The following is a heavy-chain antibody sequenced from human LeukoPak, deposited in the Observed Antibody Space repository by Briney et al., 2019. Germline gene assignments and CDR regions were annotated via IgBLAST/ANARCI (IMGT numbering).Heavy chain of an antibody. CDR3: ARWDSGSYWVSAHYYGMDV. D-gene: IGHD1-26*01. Sequence: LRLSCAASGFTFSSYGMHWVRQAPGKGLEWVAVIWYDGSNEYYADSVKGRFTISRDNSKNTLYLQMNSLRAEDTAVYYCARWDSGSYWVSAHYYGMDVWGQGTTVTVSS. V-gene: IGHV3-33*01. CDR1: GFTFSSYG. CDR2: IWYDGSNE. J-gene: IGHJ6*02.